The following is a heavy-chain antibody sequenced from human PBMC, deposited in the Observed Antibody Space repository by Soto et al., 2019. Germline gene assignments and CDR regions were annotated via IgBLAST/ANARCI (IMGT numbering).Heavy chain of an antibody. D-gene: IGHD6-13*01. CDR3: ANLIAAAGTSYPRDY. V-gene: IGHV3-23*01. Sequence: EVQLLESGGGLVQPGGSLRLSCAASGFTFSSYAMSWVRQAPGKGLEWVSAISGSGGSTYYADSVKGRFTISRDNSKNTLYLQMNSLRAEDTAVYYCANLIAAAGTSYPRDYWGQGTLVTVAS. CDR1: GFTFSSYA. CDR2: ISGSGGST. J-gene: IGHJ4*02.